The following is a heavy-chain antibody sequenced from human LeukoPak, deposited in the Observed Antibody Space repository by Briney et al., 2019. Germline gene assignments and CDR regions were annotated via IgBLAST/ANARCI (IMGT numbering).Heavy chain of an antibody. CDR2: INPNSGDT. CDR3: ARDRHGIAAAVGY. J-gene: IGHJ4*02. Sequence: GASVKVSCKASGYTFSGYYMHWVRQAPGQGLEWMGWINPNSGDTHYAQNFQGRVTMTRDTSISTAYMEVSRLTSNDTAVYYCARDRHGIAAAVGYWGQGTLVTVSS. D-gene: IGHD6-13*01. CDR1: GYTFSGYY. V-gene: IGHV1-2*02.